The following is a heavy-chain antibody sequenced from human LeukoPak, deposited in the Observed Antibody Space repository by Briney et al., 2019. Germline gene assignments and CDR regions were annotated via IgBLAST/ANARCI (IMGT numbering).Heavy chain of an antibody. J-gene: IGHJ4*02. CDR1: GGSISGYY. CDR2: ISTSGNT. V-gene: IGHV4-4*09. D-gene: IGHD3-22*01. Sequence: PSETLSLTCTVSGGSISGYYLNWIRQPPGKGLEWIGYISTSGNTNYNPSLKSRVTISVDTSKNQFSLKLSSVTAADTAVYYCARDYYDSSGYSRLFDYWGQGTLVTVSS. CDR3: ARDYYDSSGYSRLFDY.